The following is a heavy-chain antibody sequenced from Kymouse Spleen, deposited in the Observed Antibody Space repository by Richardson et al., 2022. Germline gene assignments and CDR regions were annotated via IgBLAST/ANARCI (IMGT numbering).Heavy chain of an antibody. CDR1: GGSISSSSYY. D-gene: IGHD1-7*01. CDR2: IYYSGST. V-gene: IGHV4-39*01. J-gene: IGHJ4*02. Sequence: QLQLQESGPGLVKPSETLSLTCTVSGGSISSSSYYWGWIRQPPGKGLEWIGSIYYSGSTYYNPSLKSRVTISVDTSKNQFSLKLSSVTAADTAVYYCARELELRGYFDYWGQGTLVTVSS. CDR3: ARELELRGYFDY.